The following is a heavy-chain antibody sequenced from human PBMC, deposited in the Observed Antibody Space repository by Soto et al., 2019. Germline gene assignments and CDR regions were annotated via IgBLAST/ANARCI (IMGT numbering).Heavy chain of an antibody. CDR3: AKNVVGSSGWYGPRGFDY. V-gene: IGHV3-30*18. Sequence: GGSLRLSCAASGFTFSSYGMHWVRQAPGKGLEWVAVISYDGSNKYYADSVKGRFTISRDNSKNTLYLQMNSLRAEDTAVYYCAKNVVGSSGWYGPRGFDYWGQGTLVTVSS. J-gene: IGHJ4*02. CDR1: GFTFSSYG. CDR2: ISYDGSNK. D-gene: IGHD6-19*01.